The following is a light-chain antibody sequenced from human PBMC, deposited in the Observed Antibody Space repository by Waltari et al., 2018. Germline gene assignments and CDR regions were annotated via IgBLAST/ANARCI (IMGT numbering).Light chain of an antibody. CDR2: GAS. J-gene: IGKJ4*01. Sequence: EIVLTQSPGTLSLSPGERATLSCRASQSVSRNYLNWYQQKGGQAPRLLIHGASIRATGIPDRFSGSGSGTDFTLTISRREPEDFAVYYCQQYDGEVLTFGGGTKVEI. CDR1: QSVSRNY. CDR3: QQYDGEVLT. V-gene: IGKV3-20*01.